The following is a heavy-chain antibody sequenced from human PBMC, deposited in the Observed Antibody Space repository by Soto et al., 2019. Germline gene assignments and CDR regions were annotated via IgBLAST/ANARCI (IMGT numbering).Heavy chain of an antibody. D-gene: IGHD3-10*01. CDR2: IYYSGST. Sequence: SETLSLTCTVSGGSISSYYWSWIRQPPGKGLEWIGYIYYSGSTNYNPSLKSRVTISVDTSKNQFSLKLSSVTAADTAVYYCASYYYGSGTFDYWGQGTLVTVSS. CDR3: ASYYYGSGTFDY. CDR1: GGSISSYY. V-gene: IGHV4-59*01. J-gene: IGHJ4*02.